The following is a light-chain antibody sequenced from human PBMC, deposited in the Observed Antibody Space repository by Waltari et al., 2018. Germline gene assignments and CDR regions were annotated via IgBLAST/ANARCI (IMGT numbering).Light chain of an antibody. J-gene: IGKJ2*01. CDR2: WAA. CDR3: QQYDDTPYT. Sequence: DIVMTQSPDSLVVSLGERATINCKSSRNLLYSPNNKDFLAWYKQKPGQPPKLRIYWAATREAGVPDRFTGSVSGTDFSLTISSLQAEDVAVYYSQQYDDTPYTFGQGTKLESK. CDR1: RNLLYSPNNKDF. V-gene: IGKV4-1*01.